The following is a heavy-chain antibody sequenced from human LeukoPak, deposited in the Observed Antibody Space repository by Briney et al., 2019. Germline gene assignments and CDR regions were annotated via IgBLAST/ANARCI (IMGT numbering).Heavy chain of an antibody. CDR2: ISGSGGST. CDR3: AKGYVNYYYYGMDV. V-gene: IGHV3-23*01. D-gene: IGHD3-16*01. CDR1: GFTFRSHA. Sequence: GGSLRLSCVSSGFTFRSHAMSWVRQAPGKGLEWVSAISGSGGSTYYADSVKGRFTISRDNSKNTLYLQMNSLRAEDTAVYYCAKGYVNYYYYGMDVWGQGTTVTVSS. J-gene: IGHJ6*02.